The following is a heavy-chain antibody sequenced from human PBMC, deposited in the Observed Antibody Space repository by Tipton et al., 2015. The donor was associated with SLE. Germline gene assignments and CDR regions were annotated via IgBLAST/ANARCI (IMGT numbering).Heavy chain of an antibody. J-gene: IGHJ2*01. Sequence: GLVKPSQTMSLTCTVSGGSISSGSYYWSWIRQPAGKGLEWIGRIYTSGSTNYNPSLKSRVTISLDTSENQFSLKLTSVTAADTAVYYCVRPNADVSSGYYPYWYSDLWGRGTLVIVSS. CDR2: IYTSGST. D-gene: IGHD3-22*01. V-gene: IGHV4-61*02. CDR3: VRPNADVSSGYYPYWYSDL. CDR1: GGSISSGSYY.